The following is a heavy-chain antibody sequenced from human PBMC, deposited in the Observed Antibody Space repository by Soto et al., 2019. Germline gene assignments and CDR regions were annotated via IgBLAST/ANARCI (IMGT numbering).Heavy chain of an antibody. CDR1: GFTFSSYG. J-gene: IGHJ4*02. V-gene: IGHV3-30*18. D-gene: IGHD2-15*01. CDR3: AKDLRYCSGGSCRDPFGY. Sequence: QVQLVESGGGVVQPGRSLRLSCAASGFTFSSYGMHWVRQAPGKGLEWVAVISYDGSNKYYADSVKGRFTISRDNSKNTLYLQMNSLRAEDTAVYYCAKDLRYCSGGSCRDPFGYWGQGTLVTVSS. CDR2: ISYDGSNK.